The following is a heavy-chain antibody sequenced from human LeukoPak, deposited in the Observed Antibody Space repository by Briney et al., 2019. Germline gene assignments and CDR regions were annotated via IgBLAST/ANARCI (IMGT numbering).Heavy chain of an antibody. D-gene: IGHD6-13*01. J-gene: IGHJ4*02. CDR2: IYYSGST. V-gene: IGHV4-39*01. Sequence: LETLSLTCTVSGGSISSHTYYWGWIRQPPGKGLEWIGTIYYSGSTYYNPSLKSRVTISVDTSKNQFSLKLSSVTAADTAVYYCARQHGSSWFFDYWGQGTLVTVSS. CDR1: GGSISSHTYY. CDR3: ARQHGSSWFFDY.